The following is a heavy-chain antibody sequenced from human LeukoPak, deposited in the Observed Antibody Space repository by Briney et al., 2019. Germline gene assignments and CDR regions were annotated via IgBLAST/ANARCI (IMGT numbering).Heavy chain of an antibody. Sequence: PSETLSLTCTVSGGSISSYYWSWIRQPPGKGLEWIGYIYASGSTNYSGSTNYNPSLKSRVTISVDTSKNQFSLKLSSVTAADTAVHYCAREGRDSSSSWNFDYWGQGTLVTVSS. D-gene: IGHD6-6*01. CDR1: GGSISSYY. CDR3: AREGRDSSSSWNFDY. J-gene: IGHJ4*02. V-gene: IGHV4-59*12. CDR2: IYASGSTNYSGST.